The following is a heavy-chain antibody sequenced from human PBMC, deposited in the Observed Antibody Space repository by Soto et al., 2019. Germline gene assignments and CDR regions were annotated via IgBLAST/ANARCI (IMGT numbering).Heavy chain of an antibody. CDR1: GFTLSSYS. J-gene: IGHJ6*02. V-gene: IGHV3-48*02. CDR3: ARDNPRSSGWDV. CDR2: ISSSSSTI. Sequence: EVQLVESGGGLVQLGGSLRLSCEASGFTLSSYSMNWAGQAPGQGLEWVSYISSSSSTIYYADSVKGRFTISRDNAKNSLYLQMNSLRDEDTAVYYCARDNPRSSGWDVWGQGTTVTVSS.